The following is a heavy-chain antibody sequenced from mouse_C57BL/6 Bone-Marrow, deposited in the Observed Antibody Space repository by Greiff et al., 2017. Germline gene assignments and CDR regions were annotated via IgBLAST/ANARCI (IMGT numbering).Heavy chain of an antibody. D-gene: IGHD1-1*01. CDR1: GYTFTDYY. Sequence: EVQLLQSGPELVKPGASVKISCKASGYTFTDYYMNWVKQSHGKSLEWIGDINPKNGGTSYTQKFKGKATLTLDKSSSTAYIKLRSLTSEHSAVYYCARAAYYGSNYGDYWGQGTTLTVSS. V-gene: IGHV1-26*01. J-gene: IGHJ2*01. CDR3: ARAAYYGSNYGDY. CDR2: INPKNGGT.